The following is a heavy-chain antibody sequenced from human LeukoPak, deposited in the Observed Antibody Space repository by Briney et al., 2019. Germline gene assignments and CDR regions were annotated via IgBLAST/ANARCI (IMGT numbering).Heavy chain of an antibody. CDR1: GYIFTAYY. Sequence: ASVKVSCKTSGYIFTAYYMHWVRLAPGQGLEWMGWMNANSGDATYAQKFQGRVTMTRDTSISTAYMELSSLTSDDTAVYYCARPGNWWFDPWGQGTLVTVSS. D-gene: IGHD3-10*01. V-gene: IGHV1-2*02. J-gene: IGHJ5*02. CDR3: ARPGNWWFDP. CDR2: MNANSGDA.